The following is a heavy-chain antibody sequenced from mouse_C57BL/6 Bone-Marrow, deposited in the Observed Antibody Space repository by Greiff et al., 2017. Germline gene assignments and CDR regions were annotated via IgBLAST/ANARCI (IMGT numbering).Heavy chain of an antibody. CDR2: IYPRSGNT. CDR3: ERGRICYGNPAWFAY. Sequence: QVQLQQSGAELARPGASVKLSCKASGYTFTSYGISWVKQRTGQGLEWIGEIYPRSGNTYYNEKFKGKATLTADKSSSTAYMELRSLTSADSAVYVCERGRICYGNPAWFAYWGQGTMVTVSA. J-gene: IGHJ3*01. D-gene: IGHD2-1*01. V-gene: IGHV1-81*01. CDR1: GYTFTSYG.